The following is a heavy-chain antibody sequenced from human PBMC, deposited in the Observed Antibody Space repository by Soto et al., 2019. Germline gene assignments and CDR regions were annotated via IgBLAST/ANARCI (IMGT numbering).Heavy chain of an antibody. CDR1: GDTFSFYS. Sequence: VQLVQSGAEVKRPGSSVKVSCKASGDTFSFYSINWVRQAPGLGLEWMGRVNPILSLSNYAQRFQGRVTMTADKSTSTAYIVISSLRSEDTAIYYCATSYGSGYRAFDYWGQGAQVIVSS. J-gene: IGHJ4*02. D-gene: IGHD3-10*01. CDR2: VNPILSLS. V-gene: IGHV1-69*02. CDR3: ATSYGSGYRAFDY.